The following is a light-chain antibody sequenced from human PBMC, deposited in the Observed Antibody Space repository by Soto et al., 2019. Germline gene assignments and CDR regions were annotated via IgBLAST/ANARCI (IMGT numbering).Light chain of an antibody. Sequence: AIQMTQSPCSVSASVGDRVTITCRASQGIRNELGWYQQKPGKAPKLLIYSASSLQSGVPSRFSGSGSGTDFILTISGLQPEDFAAYFCLQDFTYPRTLGQGTKV. CDR3: LQDFTYPRT. J-gene: IGKJ1*01. V-gene: IGKV1-6*01. CDR1: QGIRNE. CDR2: SAS.